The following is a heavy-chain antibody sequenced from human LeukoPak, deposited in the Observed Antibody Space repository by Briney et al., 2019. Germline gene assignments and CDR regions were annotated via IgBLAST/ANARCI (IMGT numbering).Heavy chain of an antibody. V-gene: IGHV3-30*01. J-gene: IGHJ4*02. CDR2: ISSGGTYE. CDR3: ARDSTYYYDSGSSGPHYFDN. CDR1: GFTFSNYA. D-gene: IGHD3-10*01. Sequence: GSLRLSCATSGFTFSNYAMHWVRQAPGKGLEWVSLISSGGTYEYYADSVKGRFTIFRDNSKNTLYLQLNSPRAEDTAVYYCARDSTYYYDSGSSGPHYFDNWGQGTLVTVSS.